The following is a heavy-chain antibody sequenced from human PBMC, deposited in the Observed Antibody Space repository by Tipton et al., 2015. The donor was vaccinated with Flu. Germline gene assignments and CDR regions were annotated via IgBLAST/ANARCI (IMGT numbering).Heavy chain of an antibody. CDR2: IYHSGST. Sequence: TLSLTCTVSGGSISSSSHYWGWIRQPPGKGLEWIGSIYHSGSTYYNPSLKCRVTISVDTSKNQFSLKLGSVTAGDTAVYYCARRDCAGGICYSRVYDAFDIWGQGSLVTVSS. D-gene: IGHD2-8*02. J-gene: IGHJ3*02. V-gene: IGHV4-39*07. CDR3: ARRDCAGGICYSRVYDAFDI. CDR1: GGSISSSSHY.